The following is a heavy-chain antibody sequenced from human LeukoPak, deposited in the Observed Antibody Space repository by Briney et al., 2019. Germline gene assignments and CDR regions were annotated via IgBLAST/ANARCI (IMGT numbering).Heavy chain of an antibody. CDR1: GGSIRSRTYY. Sequence: SETLSLTCTVSGGSIRSRTYYWGWIRQPPGKGLEWVGSIYYSGTTYYNPSLKSRVSISVDTSKNQLSLKLSSVTAADTAVYYCARLNYYTLSGYYFDYWSQGTLVTVSS. V-gene: IGHV4-39*01. J-gene: IGHJ4*02. CDR3: ARLNYYTLSGYYFDY. CDR2: IYYSGTT. D-gene: IGHD3-22*01.